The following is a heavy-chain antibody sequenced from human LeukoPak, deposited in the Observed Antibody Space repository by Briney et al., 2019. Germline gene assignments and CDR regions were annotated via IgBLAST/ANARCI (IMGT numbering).Heavy chain of an antibody. D-gene: IGHD6-13*01. Sequence: GGPLRLSCVASAFTFNNYWMHWVRQAPGKGLVWVSRIKGDGSSTNYADSVRGRFTISRDNAKNTVYLQMNSLRTEDTAVYYCTTIAAAGIHYWGQGTLVTVSS. CDR1: AFTFNNYW. J-gene: IGHJ4*02. CDR2: IKGDGSST. CDR3: TTIAAAGIHY. V-gene: IGHV3-74*01.